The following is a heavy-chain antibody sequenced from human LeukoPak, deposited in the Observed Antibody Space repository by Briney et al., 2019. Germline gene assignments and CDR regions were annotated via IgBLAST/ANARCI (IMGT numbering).Heavy chain of an antibody. CDR3: ARDAVGSYGLVYYYYGMDV. V-gene: IGHV3-7*03. J-gene: IGHJ6*04. CDR2: IKQDGSEK. D-gene: IGHD3-16*01. Sequence: GGSLRLSCAASGFTFSSYWMSWVRQAPGKGLEWVANIKQDGSEKYYVDSVKGRFTISRDNAKNSLYLQMNSLRAEDTAVYYCARDAVGSYGLVYYYYGMDVWGKGTTVTVSS. CDR1: GFTFSSYW.